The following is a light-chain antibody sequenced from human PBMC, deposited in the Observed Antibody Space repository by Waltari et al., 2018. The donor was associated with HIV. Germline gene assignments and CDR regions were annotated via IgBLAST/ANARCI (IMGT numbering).Light chain of an antibody. CDR1: SSDVGSYNI. CDR3: CSYAGSSTSVV. V-gene: IGLV2-23*02. J-gene: IGLJ2*01. Sequence: QAALTQPASVSGSPGQSITISCTGTSSDVGSYNIVSWYQQHPGKAPKLLIYEFSKRPSGVSSRFSGSKAGNTASLTISGLPAEDEADYYCCSYAGSSTSVVFGGGTKLTVL. CDR2: EFS.